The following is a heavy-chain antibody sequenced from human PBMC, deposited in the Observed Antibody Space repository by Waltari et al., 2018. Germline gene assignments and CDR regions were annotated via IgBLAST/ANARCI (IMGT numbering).Heavy chain of an antibody. CDR3: TTSHNYTTFDI. J-gene: IGHJ3*02. CDR1: GFTFNTYW. Sequence: EVQVVESGGGLAQPGVSLRLSCAASGFTFNTYWMHWVCQDPGKGLVCVSHISSDCNIANYADSVKGRFTISRDNAKNTLFLQMNSLRVEDTAVYYCTTSHNYTTFDIWGQGTVVTVSS. V-gene: IGHV3-74*01. D-gene: IGHD3-3*01. CDR2: ISSDCNIA.